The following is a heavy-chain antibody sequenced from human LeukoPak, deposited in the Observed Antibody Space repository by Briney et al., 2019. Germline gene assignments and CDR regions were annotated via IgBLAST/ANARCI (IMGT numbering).Heavy chain of an antibody. D-gene: IGHD5-24*01. J-gene: IGHJ4*02. V-gene: IGHV3-74*01. Sequence: GGSLGLSCTASGFTFSSYWMHWVRQAPGKGLVWVSRINSDGGSTSYADSVKGRFTISRDSAKNTLYLQMNSLRAEDTAVYYCARRIQGMAPYYFDYWGQGTLVTVSS. CDR2: INSDGGST. CDR1: GFTFSSYW. CDR3: ARRIQGMAPYYFDY.